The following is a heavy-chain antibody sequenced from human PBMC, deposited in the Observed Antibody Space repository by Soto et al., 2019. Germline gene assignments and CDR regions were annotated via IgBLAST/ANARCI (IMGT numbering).Heavy chain of an antibody. CDR3: LGSSSRDYYYYGMDV. Sequence: PGGSLRLSCAASGFTFSSYAMHWVRQAPGKGLEWVAVISYDGSNKYYADSVKGRFTISRDNSKNTLYLQMNSLRAEDTAVYYCLGSSSRDYYYYGMDVWGQGTTVTVSS. CDR1: GFTFSSYA. V-gene: IGHV3-30-3*01. D-gene: IGHD6-13*01. J-gene: IGHJ6*02. CDR2: ISYDGSNK.